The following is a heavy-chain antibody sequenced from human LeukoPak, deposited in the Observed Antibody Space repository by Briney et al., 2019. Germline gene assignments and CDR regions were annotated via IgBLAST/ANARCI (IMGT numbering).Heavy chain of an antibody. CDR3: ARGPGGAGDFDY. Sequence: PGGSLRLSCAASGFTFSSYGMHWVRQAPGKGLEWVAVISYDGSNKYYADSVKGRFTISRDNSKNTLYLQMNSLRAEDTAVYYCARGPGGAGDFDYWGQGTLVTVSS. J-gene: IGHJ4*02. CDR1: GFTFSSYG. CDR2: ISYDGSNK. D-gene: IGHD1-26*01. V-gene: IGHV3-30*03.